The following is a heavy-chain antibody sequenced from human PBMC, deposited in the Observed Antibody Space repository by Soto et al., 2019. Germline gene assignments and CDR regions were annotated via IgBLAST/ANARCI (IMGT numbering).Heavy chain of an antibody. CDR1: GGSISGYY. D-gene: IGHD6-25*01. CDR3: AREESGILDY. Sequence: PSETLSLTCTVSGGSISGYYWSRIRQPPGKGLEWVGYIFYSGSTKYNPSLKSRVTISLDTSKNQFSLKLSSVTAADTAVYYCAREESGILDYWGQGTLVTVSS. J-gene: IGHJ4*02. V-gene: IGHV4-59*01. CDR2: IFYSGST.